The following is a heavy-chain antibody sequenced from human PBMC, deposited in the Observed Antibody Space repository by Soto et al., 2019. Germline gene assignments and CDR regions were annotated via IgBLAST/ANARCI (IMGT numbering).Heavy chain of an antibody. J-gene: IGHJ4*02. CDR3: AKHGAAVTTRTNYFDY. Sequence: EVHLSESGGGLVQPGGSLRLSCAASGFTFSTYGMNWVRQAPGKGLEWVSTIGGSGGSTYYADSVKGRFTISRDNSKNTLYLQMNRLRVEDTAVYYCAKHGAAVTTRTNYFDYWGQGTLVTVSS. V-gene: IGHV3-23*01. CDR1: GFTFSTYG. CDR2: IGGSGGST. D-gene: IGHD4-17*01.